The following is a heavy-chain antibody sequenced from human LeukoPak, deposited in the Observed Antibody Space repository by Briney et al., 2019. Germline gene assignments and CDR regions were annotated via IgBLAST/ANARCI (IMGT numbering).Heavy chain of an antibody. V-gene: IGHV3-9*03. D-gene: IGHD3-9*01. CDR3: AKPVSGGFDDAFDI. J-gene: IGHJ3*02. Sequence: GGSLRLSCAASGFTFDDYAMHWVRQAPGKGLEWVSGISWNSGSIGYADSVKGRFTISRDNAKNSLYLQMNGLRAEDMALYYCAKPVSGGFDDAFDIWGQGTMVTVSS. CDR1: GFTFDDYA. CDR2: ISWNSGSI.